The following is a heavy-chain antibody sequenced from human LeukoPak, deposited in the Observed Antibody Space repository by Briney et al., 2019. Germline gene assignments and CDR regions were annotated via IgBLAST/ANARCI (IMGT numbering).Heavy chain of an antibody. Sequence: GASVKVSRKVSGYTLTELSMHWVRQAPGKGIEWMGGFDPEDGETIYAQKFQGRVTMTEDTSTDTAYMELSSLRSEDTAVYYCATALQRAFDYWGQGTLVTVSS. CDR1: GYTLTELS. J-gene: IGHJ4*02. V-gene: IGHV1-24*01. CDR2: FDPEDGET. CDR3: ATALQRAFDY.